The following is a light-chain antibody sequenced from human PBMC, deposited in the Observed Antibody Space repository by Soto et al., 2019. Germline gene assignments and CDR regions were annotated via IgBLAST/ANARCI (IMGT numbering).Light chain of an antibody. CDR1: NIGSES. Sequence: SYELTQPPSVSVAPGQTARITCGGNNIGSESVHWYQQKPGQAPVLVVYDDSDRPSGIPERFSGSNSGNTAALTISRVEAGDEADYYCQVWDSGSDHYVFGTGTKLTVL. V-gene: IGLV3-21*02. CDR3: QVWDSGSDHYV. J-gene: IGLJ1*01. CDR2: DDS.